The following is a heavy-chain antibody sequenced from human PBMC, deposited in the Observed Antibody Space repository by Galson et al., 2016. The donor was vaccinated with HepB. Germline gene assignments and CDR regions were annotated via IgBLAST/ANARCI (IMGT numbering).Heavy chain of an antibody. CDR1: GLTFTNYA. CDR2: ISTGGGDT. J-gene: IGHJ6*04. D-gene: IGHD1-14*01. CDR3: ARGNHLDV. Sequence: SLRLSCAASGLTFTNYAMNWVRQAPGKGLEWVSTISTGGGDTYYAASVKGRVTISRDNSTSTLYLQMSSLRVEDTALYYCARGNHLDVWGRGATVSVGS. V-gene: IGHV3-23*01.